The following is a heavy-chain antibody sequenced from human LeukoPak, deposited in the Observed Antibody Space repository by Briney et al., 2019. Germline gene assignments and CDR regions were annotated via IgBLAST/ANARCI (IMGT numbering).Heavy chain of an antibody. D-gene: IGHD6-13*01. CDR3: ARRHSSRWYYFDY. CDR2: IYYSGST. CDR1: GASISSYY. V-gene: IGHV4-59*08. Sequence: PSETLSLTCTVSGASISSYYRSWIRQPPGKGLEWIGYIYYSGSTNYNPSLKSRVTISVDTSKNQFSLRLSSVTAADTAVYYCARRHSSRWYYFDYWGQGTLVTVSS. J-gene: IGHJ4*02.